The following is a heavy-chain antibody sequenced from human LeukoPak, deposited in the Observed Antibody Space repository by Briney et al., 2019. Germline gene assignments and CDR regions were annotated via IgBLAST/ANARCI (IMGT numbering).Heavy chain of an antibody. J-gene: IGHJ4*02. CDR3: ASGYSYGHFDY. CDR2: IYYSGST. Sequence: SETLSLTCTVSGGSISSYYWSWIRQPPGKGLEWIGHIYYSGSTNYNPSLKSRVTVSVDTSKKQFSLKLSSVTAADTAVYYCASGYSYGHFDYWGQGTLVTVSS. V-gene: IGHV4-59*01. CDR1: GGSISSYY. D-gene: IGHD5-18*01.